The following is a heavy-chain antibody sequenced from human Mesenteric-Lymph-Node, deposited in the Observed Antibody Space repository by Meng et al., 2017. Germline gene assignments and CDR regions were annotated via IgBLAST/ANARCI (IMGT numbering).Heavy chain of an antibody. CDR2: ISLSDSRI. CDR1: GFTFTNYW. V-gene: IGHV3-21*04. J-gene: IGHJ4*02. CDR3: ASDPNWSTN. D-gene: IGHD1-1*01. Sequence: EVQVGESWGCLVQPGWSLRRSSAASGFTFTNYWMLWVRQAPGKGLEWVSSISLSDSRISYADSVKGRFTISRDNAKSSLYLQMNSLRAEDTAIYYCASDPNWSTNWGQGTLVTVSS.